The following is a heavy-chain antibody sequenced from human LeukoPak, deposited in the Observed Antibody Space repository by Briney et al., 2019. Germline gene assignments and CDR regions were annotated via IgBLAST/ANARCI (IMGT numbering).Heavy chain of an antibody. CDR3: AREGPADSMIPFDY. V-gene: IGHV3-30*03. CDR2: ISYDGSNK. J-gene: IGHJ4*02. Sequence: GGSLRLSCAASGFTFSSYGMHWVRQAPGKGLEWVAVISYDGSNKYYADSVKGRFTISRDNSKNTLYLQMNSLRAEDTAVYYCAREGPADSMIPFDYWGQGTLVTVSS. CDR1: GFTFSSYG. D-gene: IGHD1-14*01.